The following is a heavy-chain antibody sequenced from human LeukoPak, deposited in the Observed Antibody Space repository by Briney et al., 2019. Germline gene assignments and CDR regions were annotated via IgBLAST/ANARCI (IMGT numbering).Heavy chain of an antibody. CDR3: TTDPGIVGAHPLDY. CDR2: IKSKTDGGTT. D-gene: IGHD1-26*01. CDR1: GFTFSNAW. Sequence: GGSLRLSCAASGFTFSNAWMSWVRQAPVKGLDWVGRIKSKTDGGTTDYAAPVKGRFTISRDDSKNTLYLQMNSLKTEDTAVYYCTTDPGIVGAHPLDYWGQGTLVTVSS. V-gene: IGHV3-15*01. J-gene: IGHJ4*02.